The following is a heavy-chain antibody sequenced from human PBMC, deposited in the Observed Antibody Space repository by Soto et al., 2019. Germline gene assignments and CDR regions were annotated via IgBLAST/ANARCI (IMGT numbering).Heavy chain of an antibody. D-gene: IGHD6-6*01. J-gene: IGHJ6*02. Sequence: QLQLQESGPGLVKPSETLSLTCTVSGGSISSSSYYWGWIRQPPGKGLEWIGSIYYSGSTYYNPSLKSRVTIPGDTSKNQFSLKLSSVTAADTAVYYCARLKGIAARAYYYYGMDVWGQGTTVTVSS. CDR1: GGSISSSSYY. V-gene: IGHV4-39*01. CDR2: IYYSGST. CDR3: ARLKGIAARAYYYYGMDV.